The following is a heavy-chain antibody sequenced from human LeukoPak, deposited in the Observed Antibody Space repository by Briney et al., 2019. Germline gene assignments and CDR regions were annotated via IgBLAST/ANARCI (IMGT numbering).Heavy chain of an antibody. CDR1: GFTFGSYA. V-gene: IGHV3-23*01. J-gene: IGHJ4*02. CDR3: AKEGGSGWKYFDG. Sequence: GGSLRLSCAASGFTFGSYAMTWVRQAPGKGLEWVSTISGGSTYYADSVKGRFTISRDYTENTLYLPTNRLRVEDTAVYYCAKEGGSGWKYFDGWGQGTLVTVSS. CDR2: ISGGST. D-gene: IGHD6-19*01.